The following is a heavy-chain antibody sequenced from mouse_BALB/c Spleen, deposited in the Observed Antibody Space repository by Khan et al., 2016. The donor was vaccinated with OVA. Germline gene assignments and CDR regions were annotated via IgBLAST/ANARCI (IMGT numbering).Heavy chain of an antibody. J-gene: IGHJ3*01. V-gene: IGHV1-4*01. CDR2: INPSSGYA. CDR1: GYTFTTYT. Sequence: QVRLQQSGAELARPGASVKMSCKASGYTFTTYTMHWIKQRPGQGLEWIGYINPSSGYANYNQKFKDKATLTADKSSSTAYMQLSSLTSEDSAVYYCGREGAYYKSDGGFAYWGQGTLVTVSA. CDR3: GREGAYYKSDGGFAY. D-gene: IGHD2-14*01.